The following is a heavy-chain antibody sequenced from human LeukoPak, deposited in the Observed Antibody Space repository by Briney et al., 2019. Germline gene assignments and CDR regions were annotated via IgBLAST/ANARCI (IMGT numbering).Heavy chain of an antibody. CDR1: GGTFSSYA. J-gene: IGHJ6*03. Sequence: SVKVSCKASGGTFSSYAISWVRQAPGQGLEWMGGIIPIFGTANYAQKFQGRVTMTRDTSTSTAYMELSSQRSEDIDVYYCARRYRYYYGSGSYYIPNEIYYYYYYMDVWGKGTTVTISS. CDR2: IIPIFGTA. CDR3: ARRYRYYYGSGSYYIPNEIYYYYYYMDV. V-gene: IGHV1-69*05. D-gene: IGHD3-10*01.